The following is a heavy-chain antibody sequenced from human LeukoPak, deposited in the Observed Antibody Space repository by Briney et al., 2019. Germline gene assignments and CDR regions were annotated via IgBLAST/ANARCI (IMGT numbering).Heavy chain of an antibody. J-gene: IGHJ4*02. CDR2: ISSSSSYI. V-gene: IGHV3-21*01. CDR1: GFTFSSYS. Sequence: GGSLRLSCAACGFTFSSYSMNWVRQAPGKGLEWVSSISSSSSYIYYADSVKGRFTISRDNAKNSLYLQMNSLRAEDTAVYYCAREGYSSSWPFDYWGQGTLVTVSS. D-gene: IGHD6-13*01. CDR3: AREGYSSSWPFDY.